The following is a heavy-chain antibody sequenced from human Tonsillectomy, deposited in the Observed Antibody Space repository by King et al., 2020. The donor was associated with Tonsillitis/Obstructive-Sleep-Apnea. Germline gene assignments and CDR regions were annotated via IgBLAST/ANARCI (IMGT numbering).Heavy chain of an antibody. D-gene: IGHD2-15*01. Sequence: VQLVESGGGLVQPGGSLRISCAASGFTVSSNYMSWVRQAPGKGLEWVSVIYSGGSTYYADSVKGRFTISRDNSKNTLYLQMNSLRAEDTAVYYCAREKYCSGGSCNLMDVWGKGTTVTVSS. V-gene: IGHV3-66*01. CDR1: GFTVSSNY. CDR2: IYSGGST. J-gene: IGHJ6*03. CDR3: AREKYCSGGSCNLMDV.